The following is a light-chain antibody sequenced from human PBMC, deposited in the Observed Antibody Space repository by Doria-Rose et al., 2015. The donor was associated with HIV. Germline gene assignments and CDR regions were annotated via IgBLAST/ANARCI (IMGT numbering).Light chain of an antibody. V-gene: IGLV1-40*01. Sequence: QRVTISCTGSRSNMGAGYDVHWYQQLPGTAPKLLIYGDNNRPSGVSYRFSGSKSGTSASLAIAGLRAEDEADYYCQSYDSSLSGFVFGTGTKVTVL. CDR1: RSNMGAGYD. CDR2: GDN. J-gene: IGLJ1*01. CDR3: QSYDSSLSGFV.